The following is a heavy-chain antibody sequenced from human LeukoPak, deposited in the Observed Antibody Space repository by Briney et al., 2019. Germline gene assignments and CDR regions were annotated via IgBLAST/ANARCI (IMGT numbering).Heavy chain of an antibody. Sequence: PGGSLRLSCAASGFTFSSYAMHWVRQAPGKGLEWVAVISYDGSNKYYADSVKGRFTISRDNSKNTLYLQINSLRAEDTAVYYCAPDYGDYDSDAFDIWGQGTMVTVSS. D-gene: IGHD4-17*01. CDR3: APDYGDYDSDAFDI. CDR1: GFTFSSYA. V-gene: IGHV3-30-3*01. J-gene: IGHJ3*02. CDR2: ISYDGSNK.